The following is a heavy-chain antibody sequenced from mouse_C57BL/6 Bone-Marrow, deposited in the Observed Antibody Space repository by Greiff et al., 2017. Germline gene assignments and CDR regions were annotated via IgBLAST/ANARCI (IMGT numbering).Heavy chain of an antibody. CDR3: ARYFYAMDY. J-gene: IGHJ4*01. CDR1: GYTFTSYW. D-gene: IGHD2-12*01. CDR2: IHPNSGST. Sequence: VQLQQPGAELVKPGASVKLSCTASGYTFTSYWMHWVKQRPGQGLEWIGMIHPNSGSTNYNEKFKSKATLTVDKSSSTVYMQLSSLTSEDSAVYYCARYFYAMDYWGQGTSVTVSS. V-gene: IGHV1-64*01.